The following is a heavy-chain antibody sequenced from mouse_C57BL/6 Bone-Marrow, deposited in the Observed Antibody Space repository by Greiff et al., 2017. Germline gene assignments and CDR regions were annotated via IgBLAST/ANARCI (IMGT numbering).Heavy chain of an antibody. CDR1: GFTFSDYG. CDR3: ARPRVYWYFDV. CDR2: ISSGSSTI. Sequence: EVMLVESGGGLVKPGGSLKLSCAASGFTFSDYGLHWVRRAPEKGLEWVAYISSGSSTIYYADTVKGRFTISRDNAKNTLFLQMTSLRSEDTAMYYCARPRVYWYFDVWGTGTTVTVSS. J-gene: IGHJ1*03. V-gene: IGHV5-17*01.